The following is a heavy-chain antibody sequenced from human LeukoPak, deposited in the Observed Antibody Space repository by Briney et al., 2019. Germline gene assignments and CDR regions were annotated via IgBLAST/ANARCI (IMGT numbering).Heavy chain of an antibody. CDR2: INVEGNYI. J-gene: IGHJ4*02. Sequence: PGGSLRLSCAASGFTFSRYWMHWVCQAPGKGLVWVARINVEGNYIDYAESVKGRFTISRDSAKNTLYLQMNSVRAEDTAVYSCARDLTGPYDHWGQGTLVTVSS. D-gene: IGHD3-22*01. CDR3: ARDLTGPYDH. V-gene: IGHV3-74*01. CDR1: GFTFSRYW.